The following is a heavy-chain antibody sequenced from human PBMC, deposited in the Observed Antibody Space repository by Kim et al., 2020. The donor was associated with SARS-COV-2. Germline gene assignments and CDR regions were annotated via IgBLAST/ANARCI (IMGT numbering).Heavy chain of an antibody. D-gene: IGHD3-9*01. J-gene: IGHJ4*02. CDR3: ARRVLRYFDWSEHLTNYYFDY. CDR2: ISAYNGNT. Sequence: ASVKVSCKASGYTFTSYGISWVRQAPGQGLEWMGWISAYNGNTNYAQKLQGRVTMTTDTSTSTAYMELRSLRSDDTAVYYCARRVLRYFDWSEHLTNYYFDYWGQGTLVTVSS. CDR1: GYTFTSYG. V-gene: IGHV1-18*01.